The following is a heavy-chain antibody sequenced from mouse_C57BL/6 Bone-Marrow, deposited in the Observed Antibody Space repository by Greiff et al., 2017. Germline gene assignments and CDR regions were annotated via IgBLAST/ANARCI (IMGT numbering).Heavy chain of an antibody. D-gene: IGHD2-10*02. CDR3: ARAGYDHREYYFDY. CDR2: ISYDGSN. CDR1: GYSITSGYY. V-gene: IGHV3-6*01. J-gene: IGHJ2*01. Sequence: VQLQQSGPGLVKPSQSLSLTCSVTGYSITSGYYWNWIRQFPGNKLEWMGYISYDGSNNYNPSLKNRISITRDTSKNQFFLKLNSVTTEDTATYYCARAGYDHREYYFDYWGQGTTLTVSS.